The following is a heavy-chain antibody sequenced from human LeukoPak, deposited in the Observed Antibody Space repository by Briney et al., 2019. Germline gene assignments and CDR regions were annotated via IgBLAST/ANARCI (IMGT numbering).Heavy chain of an antibody. V-gene: IGHV3-23*01. Sequence: GGSLSLSCAASGLTFSNYVMSWVRQAPGKALEWVSAITSCGGTTYYAGSVKGRFTISRDNSKNTLYLQMNSLRAEDTAVYYCARDPPRAAWVFDYWGQGTLVSVSS. CDR1: GLTFSNYV. CDR2: ITSCGGTT. D-gene: IGHD6-25*01. CDR3: ARDPPRAAWVFDY. J-gene: IGHJ4*02.